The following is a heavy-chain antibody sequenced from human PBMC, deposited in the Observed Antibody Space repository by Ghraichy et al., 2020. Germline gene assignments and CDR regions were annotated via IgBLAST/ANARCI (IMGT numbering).Heavy chain of an antibody. J-gene: IGHJ4*02. CDR3: ALSVGNYVGRTSWAN. Sequence: SGPTLVKPTQTLTLTCTFSGFSLSTSGVGVGWIRQPPGKALEWLALIYWDDDKRYSPSLKSRLTITKDTSKNQVVLTMTNMDPVDTATYYCALSVGNYVGRTSWANWGQGTLVTVSS. D-gene: IGHD4-11*01. CDR2: IYWDDDK. V-gene: IGHV2-5*02. CDR1: GFSLSTSGVG.